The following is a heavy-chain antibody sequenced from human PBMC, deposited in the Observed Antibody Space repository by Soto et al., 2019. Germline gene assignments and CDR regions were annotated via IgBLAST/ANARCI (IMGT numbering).Heavy chain of an antibody. J-gene: IGHJ4*02. D-gene: IGHD6-13*01. Sequence: PSETLSLTCTVSGGSISSGDYYWSWIRQPPGKGLEWIGYIYYSGSTYYNPSLKSRVTISVDTSKNQFSLKLSSVTAADTAVYYCASIRAAAEEFRVYWGQGSLVTVSS. V-gene: IGHV4-30-4*01. CDR1: GGSISSGDYY. CDR2: IYYSGST. CDR3: ASIRAAAEEFRVY.